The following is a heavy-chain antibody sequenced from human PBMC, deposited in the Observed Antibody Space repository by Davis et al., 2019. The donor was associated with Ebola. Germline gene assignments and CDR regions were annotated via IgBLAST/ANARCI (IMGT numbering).Heavy chain of an antibody. D-gene: IGHD6-13*01. CDR3: AKGGAVSSQSSGRGYFDS. V-gene: IGHV3-23*01. CDR1: GFTVSSNY. CDR2: MSGTSSVT. Sequence: PGGSLRLSCAASGFTVSSNYMSWVRQAPGKGLESVATMSGTSSVTFYALSVKGRFTISRDNSRNTLYLQMNSLTADDTAVYYCAKGGAVSSQSSGRGYFDSWGQGTLATVSS. J-gene: IGHJ4*02.